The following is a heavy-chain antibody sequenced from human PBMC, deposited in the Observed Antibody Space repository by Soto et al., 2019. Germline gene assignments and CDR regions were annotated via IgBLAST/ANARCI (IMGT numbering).Heavy chain of an antibody. V-gene: IGHV4-34*01. CDR1: GWSFSGYH. Sequence: SGTLSLTRAFYGWSFSGYHRSRIPPPPGEGLEWIGEINHSGRTNYNPALKRRVTISVDTSKNQLSLKLSSVTAADTAVYYRARGRLYYGSGSYYIRAYGMDVWGQGTTVTVYS. D-gene: IGHD3-10*01. J-gene: IGHJ6*02. CDR3: ARGRLYYGSGSYYIRAYGMDV. CDR2: INHSGRT.